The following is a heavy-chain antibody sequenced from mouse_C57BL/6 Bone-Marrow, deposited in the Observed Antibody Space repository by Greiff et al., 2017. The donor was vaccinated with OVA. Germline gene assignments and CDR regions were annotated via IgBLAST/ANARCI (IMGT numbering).Heavy chain of an antibody. CDR3: ARHGDYGSFIDY. J-gene: IGHJ2*01. Sequence: EVKLMESGGDLVKPGGSLKLSCAASGFTFSSYGMSWVRQTPDKRLEWVATISSGGSYTYYPDRVKGRFTISRDHAKNTLYLQMDSRNSEDTAMYDYARHGDYGSFIDYWGQGTTLTVSS. V-gene: IGHV5-6*01. CDR2: ISSGGSYT. D-gene: IGHD1-1*01. CDR1: GFTFSSYG.